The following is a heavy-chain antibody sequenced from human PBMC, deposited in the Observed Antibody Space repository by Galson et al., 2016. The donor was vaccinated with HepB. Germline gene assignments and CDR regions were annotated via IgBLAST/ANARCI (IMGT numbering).Heavy chain of an antibody. V-gene: IGHV4-4*02. CDR3: AKNGPAHSGGWHFGL. J-gene: IGHJ2*01. CDR2: AYHSGNS. Sequence: ETLSLTCAVSGSSVSSDTWWSWVRPSPGKGLEWIAEAYHSGNSNYNPALKTRLIMSVDSSKNEISLKLTPVTAADTAVYYCAKNGPAHSGGWHFGLWGRGTLVTVSS. D-gene: IGHD6-25*01. CDR1: GSSVSSDTW.